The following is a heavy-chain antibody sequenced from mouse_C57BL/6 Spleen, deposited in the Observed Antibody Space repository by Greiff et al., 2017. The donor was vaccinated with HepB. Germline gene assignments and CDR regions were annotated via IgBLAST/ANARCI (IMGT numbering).Heavy chain of an antibody. D-gene: IGHD1-1*01. CDR1: GYAFSSSW. J-gene: IGHJ2*01. CDR3: AREAITTVVANYFDY. CDR2: IYPGDGDT. V-gene: IGHV1-82*01. Sequence: QVQLKESGPELVKPGASVKISCKASGYAFSSSWMNWVKQRPGKGLEWIGRIYPGDGDTNYNGKFKGKATLTADKSSSTAYMQLSSLTSEDSAVYFCAREAITTVVANYFDYWGQGTTLTVSS.